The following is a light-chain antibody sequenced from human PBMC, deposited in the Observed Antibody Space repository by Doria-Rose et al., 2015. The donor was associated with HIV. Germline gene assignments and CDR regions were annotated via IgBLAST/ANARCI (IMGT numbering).Light chain of an antibody. CDR2: AAS. V-gene: IGKV1-9*01. J-gene: IGKJ3*01. CDR1: QDIDNY. Sequence: DIQLTQSPSFLSASVGDRVTITCRTSQDIDNYLAWYQQEPGKAPKLLIYAASTLQNEVPSRFSGSGSETEFTLTVTSLQPEDFATYYCHQVNSYSFTFGPGTKVDIK. CDR3: HQVNSYSFT.